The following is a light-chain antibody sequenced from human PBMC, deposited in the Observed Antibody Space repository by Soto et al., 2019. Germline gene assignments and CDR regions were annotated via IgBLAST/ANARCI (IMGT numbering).Light chain of an antibody. V-gene: IGKV1-5*03. CDR2: KAS. J-gene: IGKJ5*01. CDR3: QQYNSYSSIT. CDR1: QSISSW. Sequence: DIQMTQSPSSVTASVGARVTITCRASQSISSWLAWYQQKPGKAPKLLIHKASSLESGVPSRFSGSGSGTEFTLTISSLQPDDFATYYCQQYNSYSSITFGQGTGLEIK.